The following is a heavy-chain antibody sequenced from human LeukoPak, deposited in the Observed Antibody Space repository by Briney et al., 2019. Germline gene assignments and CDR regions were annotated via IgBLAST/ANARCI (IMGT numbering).Heavy chain of an antibody. D-gene: IGHD6-13*01. CDR3: ARERAPSSKSIAARSEVYYSYGMDV. J-gene: IGHJ6*02. CDR2: ISAYNGNT. V-gene: IGHV1-18*01. Sequence: ASVKVPCKASGYTFTSYGISWVRQAPGQGLEWMGWISAYNGNTNYAQKLQGRVTMTTDTSTSTAYMELRSLRSDDTAVYYCARERAPSSKSIAARSEVYYSYGMDVWGQGNTVTVSS. CDR1: GYTFTSYG.